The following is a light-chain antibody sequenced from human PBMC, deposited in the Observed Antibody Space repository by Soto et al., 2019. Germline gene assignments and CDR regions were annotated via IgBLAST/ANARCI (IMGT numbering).Light chain of an antibody. Sequence: EIVLTQSPATLSLSPGERATLSSRASQSVNIYLAWYQQKPGQATRLIIYDTSIRATGIPDRFSGSGSGTDFTLTISSLEPEDFAVYYCQQRSNWHPITFGQGTRLEI. CDR1: QSVNIY. J-gene: IGKJ5*01. CDR3: QQRSNWHPIT. V-gene: IGKV3-11*01. CDR2: DTS.